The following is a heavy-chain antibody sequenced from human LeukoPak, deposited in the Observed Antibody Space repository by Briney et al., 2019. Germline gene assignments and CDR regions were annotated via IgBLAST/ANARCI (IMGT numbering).Heavy chain of an antibody. CDR2: IYYSGST. Sequence: PSETLSLTCTVSGGSISSGGYYWSWIRQPPGKGLEWIGYIYYSGSTYYNPSLKSRVTISVDTSKNQFSLKLSSVTAADTAVYYCARDTRSGRLFDYWGQGTLVTVSS. CDR1: GGSISSGGYY. J-gene: IGHJ4*02. CDR3: ARDTRSGRLFDY. D-gene: IGHD3-3*01. V-gene: IGHV4-31*03.